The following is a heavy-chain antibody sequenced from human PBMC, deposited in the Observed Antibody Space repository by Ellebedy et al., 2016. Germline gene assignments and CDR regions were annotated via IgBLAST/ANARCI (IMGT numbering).Heavy chain of an antibody. Sequence: GESLKISXAASGFTFSSYAMSWVRQAPGKGLEWVSYISSSSSTIYYADSVKGRFTISRDNAKNSLYLQMNSLRAEDTAVYYCARDYGGAYYYYMDVWGKGTTVTVSS. J-gene: IGHJ6*03. CDR3: ARDYGGAYYYYMDV. V-gene: IGHV3-48*01. D-gene: IGHD3-16*01. CDR2: ISSSSSTI. CDR1: GFTFSSYA.